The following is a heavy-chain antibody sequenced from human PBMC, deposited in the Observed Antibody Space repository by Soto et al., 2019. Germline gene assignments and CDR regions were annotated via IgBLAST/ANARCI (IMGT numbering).Heavy chain of an antibody. Sequence: SVKVSCKASGVAFSSYAISWVRQAPLQVLEWMVGIIPIFGTANYAQKFQGRVTITADEYTSTAYMELISLRSEDTAVYYCARDEDPNRGYSGYDTNWFDRWGQGSLLTVSS. D-gene: IGHD5-12*01. CDR1: GVAFSSYA. CDR3: ARDEDPNRGYSGYDTNWFDR. J-gene: IGHJ5*02. V-gene: IGHV1-69*13. CDR2: IIPIFGTA.